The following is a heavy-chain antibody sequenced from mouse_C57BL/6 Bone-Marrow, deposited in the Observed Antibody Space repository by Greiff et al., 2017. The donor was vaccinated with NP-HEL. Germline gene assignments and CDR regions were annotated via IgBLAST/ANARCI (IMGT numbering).Heavy chain of an antibody. D-gene: IGHD2-4*01. J-gene: IGHJ3*01. CDR1: GSTFTNYW. CDR2: LYPGGGYT. V-gene: IGHV1-63*01. Sequence: VQLQQSGAELVRPGTSVKMSCKASGSTFTNYWIGWAKQRPGHGLEWIGDLYPGGGYTNSNENFKGTATLTADKSSSTAYMQFSSLTSEDSAIYYCARGLRGAWFAYWGQGTLVTVSA. CDR3: ARGLRGAWFAY.